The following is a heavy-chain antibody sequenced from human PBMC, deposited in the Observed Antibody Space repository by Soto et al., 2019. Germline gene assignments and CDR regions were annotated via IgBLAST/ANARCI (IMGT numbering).Heavy chain of an antibody. Sequence: QVQLQESGPGLVNPLETLSLTCTVSGTSVFGANWWGWVRQPPVKGLEWIGEIHSSGNTDYSPSLKSRVTISVDMSKNEFSLKLPSVTAADTAVYYCARTGPYSSGDNWGQGTLVTVSS. V-gene: IGHV4-4*02. CDR1: GTSVFGANW. J-gene: IGHJ4*02. CDR2: IHSSGNT. CDR3: ARTGPYSSGDN. D-gene: IGHD3-22*01.